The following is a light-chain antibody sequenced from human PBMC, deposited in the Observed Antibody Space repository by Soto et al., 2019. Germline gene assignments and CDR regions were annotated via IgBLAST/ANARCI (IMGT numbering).Light chain of an antibody. J-gene: IGKJ1*01. Sequence: DIQMTQSPSTLSASVGDRVTISFRASQSISRWVAWYQQKPGKAPKLLMSDASSLERGVPSRFSGSGSGTEFTLTISSLQPDDFSTYYCQHYDTYSRTFGQGTKVEIK. CDR3: QHYDTYSRT. CDR1: QSISRW. V-gene: IGKV1-5*01. CDR2: DAS.